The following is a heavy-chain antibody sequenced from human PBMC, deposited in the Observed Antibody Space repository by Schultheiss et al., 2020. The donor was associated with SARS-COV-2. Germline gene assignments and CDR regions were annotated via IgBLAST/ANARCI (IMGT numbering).Heavy chain of an antibody. J-gene: IGHJ3*02. D-gene: IGHD2-15*01. CDR1: GGSISSSSYY. CDR3: ARGLFEYCSGGSCYSTPPGARGAFDI. V-gene: IGHV4-39*07. CDR2: IYYSGST. Sequence: SETLSLTCTVSGGSISSSSYYWGWIRQPPGKGLEWIGYIYYSGSTYYNPSLKSRVTISVDRSKNQFSLKLSSVTAADTAVYYCARGLFEYCSGGSCYSTPPGARGAFDIWGQGTMVTVSS.